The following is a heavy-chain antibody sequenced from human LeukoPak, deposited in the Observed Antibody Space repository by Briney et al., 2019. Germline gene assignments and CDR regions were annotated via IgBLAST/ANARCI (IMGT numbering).Heavy chain of an antibody. CDR3: ARVGWGRIAVAGIRAFDI. D-gene: IGHD6-19*01. CDR2: IYYSGST. V-gene: IGHV4-39*07. J-gene: IGHJ3*02. CDR1: GGSISSSSYY. Sequence: PSETLSLTCTVSGGSISSSSYYWGWIRQPPGKGLEWTGSIYYSGSTYYNPSLKSRVTISVDTSKNQFSLKLSSVTAADTAVYYCARVGWGRIAVAGIRAFDIWGQGTMVTVSS.